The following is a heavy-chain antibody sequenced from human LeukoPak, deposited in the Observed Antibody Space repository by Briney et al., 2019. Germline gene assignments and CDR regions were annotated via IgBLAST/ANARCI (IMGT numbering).Heavy chain of an antibody. CDR2: ISYDGSKK. CDR3: VRGLRELPY. V-gene: IGHV3-30*03. D-gene: IGHD1-26*01. CDR1: GFTFSSYG. Sequence: PGGSLRLSCAAFGFTFSSYGMHWVRQAPGKGLEWVAVISYDGSKKYYAESVKGRFTISRDNSKNTLYLQMNSLRGEDTAVYYCVRGLRELPYWGQGTLVTVSS. J-gene: IGHJ4*02.